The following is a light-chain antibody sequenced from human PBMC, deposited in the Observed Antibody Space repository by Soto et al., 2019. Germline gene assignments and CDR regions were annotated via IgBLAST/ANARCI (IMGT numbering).Light chain of an antibody. CDR3: QQYGSSPRT. J-gene: IGKJ1*01. V-gene: IGKV3-20*01. Sequence: IVMTQSPATLSVSPGERATLSCRASQSVSILLAWYQQKPGQAPRLLIYGASSRATGIPDRFSVSVSGTDGTLTISRLEPEDGSVYYYQQYGSSPRTFGQGTKVDIK. CDR2: GAS. CDR1: QSVSIL.